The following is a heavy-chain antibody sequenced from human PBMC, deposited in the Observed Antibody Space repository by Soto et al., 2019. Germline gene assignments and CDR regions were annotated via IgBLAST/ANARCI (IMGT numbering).Heavy chain of an antibody. J-gene: IGHJ3*02. V-gene: IGHV3-9*01. CDR3: AKVSYDALAVAGTFGVFDI. D-gene: IGHD6-19*01. CDR1: GFKFEDYA. CDR2: ISWNSRTL. Sequence: EGQLVESGGGLVESGRSLRLSCAASGFKFEDYAMHWVRKVPGKGLEWVSGISWNSRTLGYADSVKGRFSISRDNARDSLYLQMNSLRPEDTALYFCAKVSYDALAVAGTFGVFDIWGQGTVVTVSS.